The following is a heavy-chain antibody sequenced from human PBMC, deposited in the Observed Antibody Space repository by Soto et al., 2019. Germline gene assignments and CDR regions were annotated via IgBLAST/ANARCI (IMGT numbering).Heavy chain of an antibody. D-gene: IGHD3-16*01. Sequence: QVQLVQSGAEVKNPGASVKVSCKASGYTFTRYGIGWARQAPGQGLEWMGGINTYNGNTNYAQNVQGRVTLTTDTSTSTAYMELRSLRSNDTAIYYCAMVDVYVTPSPQDVWGQRTTVIVSS. J-gene: IGHJ6*02. CDR3: AMVDVYVTPSPQDV. CDR2: INTYNGNT. V-gene: IGHV1-18*01. CDR1: GYTFTRYG.